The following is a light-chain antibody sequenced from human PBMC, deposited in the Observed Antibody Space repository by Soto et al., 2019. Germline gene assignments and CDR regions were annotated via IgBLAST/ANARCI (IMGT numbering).Light chain of an antibody. Sequence: DIQMTQSPSSLSASVGDRVTITCQASQDISNFLNWYQQKPGKAPKLLIYDASNLETGVPSRFTGSGSGTKFSFTISSLQPEDIATYYCQQYANLPLTFGGGTKVEIK. J-gene: IGKJ4*01. CDR2: DAS. V-gene: IGKV1-33*01. CDR1: QDISNF. CDR3: QQYANLPLT.